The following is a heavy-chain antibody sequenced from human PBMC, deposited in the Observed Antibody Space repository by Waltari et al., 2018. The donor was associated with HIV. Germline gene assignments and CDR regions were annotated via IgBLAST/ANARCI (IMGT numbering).Heavy chain of an antibody. D-gene: IGHD3-22*01. V-gene: IGHV4-31*03. Sequence: QVQLQESGPGLVKPSPTLSLTCTVSGGSISSGGYYWSWIRQHPGKGLEWIEFIYYSGSTYYNPSLKSRVTISVDTSKNQFSLKLSSVTAADTAVYYCARDGKSSYYYDSSPNWFDPWGQGTLVAVSS. CDR2: IYYSGST. CDR3: ARDGKSSYYYDSSPNWFDP. CDR1: GGSISSGGYY. J-gene: IGHJ5*02.